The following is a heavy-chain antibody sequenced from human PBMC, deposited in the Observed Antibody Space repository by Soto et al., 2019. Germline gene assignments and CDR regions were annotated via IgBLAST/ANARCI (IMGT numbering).Heavy chain of an antibody. CDR3: ARDKGYGFGWSSSSGMDV. V-gene: IGHV1-18*01. J-gene: IGHJ6*02. Sequence: QVQLVQSGAEVMTPGASVKVSFKASGYTFSNFGLSWVRQAPGQGLEWMGWISGYNGNTNSAERFQGRVTMTTATSTSKAYMEVRSLTSDDTAVYYCARDKGYGFGWSSSSGMDVWGQGTTVTVSS. CDR2: ISGYNGNT. D-gene: IGHD5-18*01. CDR1: GYTFSNFG.